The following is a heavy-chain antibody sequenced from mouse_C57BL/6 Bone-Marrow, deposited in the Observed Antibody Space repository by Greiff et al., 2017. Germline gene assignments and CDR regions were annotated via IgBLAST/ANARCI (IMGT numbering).Heavy chain of an antibody. CDR3: TTVYYGSSYYYATDY. CDR1: GFNIKDDY. J-gene: IGHJ4*01. V-gene: IGHV14-4*01. Sequence: EVQLQQSGAELVRPGASVKLSCTASGFNIKDDYMHWVKQRPEQGLEWIGWIDPENGDTEYASKFQGKATITADTSSNTAYLQLSSLTSEDTAVYYCTTVYYGSSYYYATDYWGQGTSVTVSS. D-gene: IGHD1-1*01. CDR2: IDPENGDT.